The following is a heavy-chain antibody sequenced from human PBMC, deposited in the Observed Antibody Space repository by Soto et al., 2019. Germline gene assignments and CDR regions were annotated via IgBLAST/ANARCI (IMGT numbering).Heavy chain of an antibody. D-gene: IGHD6-6*01. CDR3: ARPSSFGAARFYYYYGMDV. V-gene: IGHV5-51*01. CDR2: IYPGDSDT. Sequence: GESLKISCKGSGYSFTSYWIGWVRQMPGKGLEWMGIIYPGDSDTRYSPSFQGQVTISADKSISTAYLQWSSLTASDTALSYCARPSSFGAARFYYYYGMDVWGQGTTVTVSS. CDR1: GYSFTSYW. J-gene: IGHJ6*02.